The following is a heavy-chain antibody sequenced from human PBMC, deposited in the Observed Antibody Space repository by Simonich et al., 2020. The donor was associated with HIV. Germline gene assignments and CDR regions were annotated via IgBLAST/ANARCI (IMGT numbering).Heavy chain of an antibody. J-gene: IGHJ4*02. CDR2: INTNTVNP. Sequence: QVQMVQSGSELKKPGASVQVSCKASGYSFNTNPMNWVRQAPGQGREWMGWINTNTVNPTYAQGFTGRFVLSLDTSVSTAFLQINSLKAEDTAVYFCAREGGRGSITMVRPRAFDSWGQGTLVTVSS. CDR3: AREGGRGSITMVRPRAFDS. CDR1: GYSFNTNP. D-gene: IGHD3-10*01. V-gene: IGHV7-4-1*02.